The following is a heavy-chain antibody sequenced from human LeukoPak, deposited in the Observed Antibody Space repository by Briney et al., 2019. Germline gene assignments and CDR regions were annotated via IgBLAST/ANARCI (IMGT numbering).Heavy chain of an antibody. CDR1: GFTFSSYS. J-gene: IGHJ4*02. V-gene: IGHV3-48*02. Sequence: GGSLRLSCAASGFTFSSYSMNWVRQAPGKGLEWVSHITASGTAMFYADSVKGRFTISRDNAKNSLYLQMNSLRDKDTAVYYCASSGSYRFDYWGQGTLVTVSS. CDR2: ITASGTAM. CDR3: ASSGSYRFDY. D-gene: IGHD1-26*01.